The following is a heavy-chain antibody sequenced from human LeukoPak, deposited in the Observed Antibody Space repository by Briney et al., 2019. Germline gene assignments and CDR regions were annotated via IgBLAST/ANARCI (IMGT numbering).Heavy chain of an antibody. Sequence: GGSLRLSCAASGFTFSSYAMSWVRQAPGKGLEWVSAISGSGGSTYYADSVKGRFTISRDNSKNTLYLQMNSLRAEDTAVYYCAKAFPLWLGEPNWFDPWGQGTLVTVSS. D-gene: IGHD3-10*01. J-gene: IGHJ5*02. V-gene: IGHV3-23*01. CDR1: GFTFSSYA. CDR3: AKAFPLWLGEPNWFDP. CDR2: ISGSGGST.